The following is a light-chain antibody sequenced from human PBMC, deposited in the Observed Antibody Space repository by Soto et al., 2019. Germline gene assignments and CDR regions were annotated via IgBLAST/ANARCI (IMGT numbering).Light chain of an antibody. CDR3: HQYDYWPPGYT. Sequence: EIVMTQSPATLSVSAGARATLSCRASQSVSNNLAWYQQRLGQAPRLLIHGASTRASGIPARFGGSGSGIEFTITISSLQSEDFALYSCHQYDYWPPGYTCGQGTKLEI. CDR2: GAS. CDR1: QSVSNN. V-gene: IGKV3-15*01. J-gene: IGKJ2*01.